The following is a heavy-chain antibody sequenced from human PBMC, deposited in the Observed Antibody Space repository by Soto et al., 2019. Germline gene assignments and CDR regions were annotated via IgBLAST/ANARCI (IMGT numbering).Heavy chain of an antibody. CDR1: GGTFSSYA. J-gene: IGHJ6*02. CDR2: IIPIFGTA. Sequence: SVKVSCKASGGTFSSYAISWVRQAPGQGLEWMGGIIPIFGTANYAQKFQGRVTITADESTSTAYMELSSLRSEDTAVYYCARDRSSPAINYYYYGMDVWGQGTTVTVSS. D-gene: IGHD6-6*01. V-gene: IGHV1-69*13. CDR3: ARDRSSPAINYYYYGMDV.